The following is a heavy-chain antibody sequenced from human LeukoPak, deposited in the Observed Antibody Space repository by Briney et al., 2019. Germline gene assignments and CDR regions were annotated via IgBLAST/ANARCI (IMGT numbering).Heavy chain of an antibody. Sequence: PSETLSLTCAVSGGSISSGGYSWSWIRQPPGKGLEWIGYIYYSGSTYYNPSLKSRVTISVDTSKNQFSLKLSSVTAADTAVYYCAREGRYYGPFDPWGQGTLVTVSS. CDR2: IYYSGST. V-gene: IGHV4-30-4*07. CDR3: AREGRYYGPFDP. CDR1: GGSISSGGYS. D-gene: IGHD3-10*01. J-gene: IGHJ5*02.